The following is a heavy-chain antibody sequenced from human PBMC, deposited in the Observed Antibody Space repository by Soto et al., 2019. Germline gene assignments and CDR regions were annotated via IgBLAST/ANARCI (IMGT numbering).Heavy chain of an antibody. D-gene: IGHD3-9*01. J-gene: IGHJ4*02. CDR2: INPNSGGT. CDR3: ARGYDILTGYYSPLSDY. CDR1: GYTFTGYY. Sequence: GASVKVSCKASGYTFTGYYMHWVRQAPGQGLEWMGWINPNSGGTNYAQKFQGWVTMTRDTSISTAYMELSRLRSDDTAVYYCARGYDILTGYYSPLSDYWGQGTLVTVS. V-gene: IGHV1-2*04.